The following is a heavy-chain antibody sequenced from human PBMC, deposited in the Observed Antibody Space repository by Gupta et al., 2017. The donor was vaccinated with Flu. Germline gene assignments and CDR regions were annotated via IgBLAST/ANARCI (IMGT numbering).Heavy chain of an antibody. CDR2: IKSKTDGGTT. CDR1: GFTFSNAW. V-gene: IGHV3-15*01. Sequence: EVQLVESGGGLVKPGGSLRLSCAASGFTFSNAWMSWVRQAPGKGLEWVGRIKSKTDGGTTDYAAPVKGRFTISRDDSKNTLYLQMNSLKTEDTAVYYCTTEPPRLSSSWERGGEYYFDYWGQGTLVTVSS. J-gene: IGHJ4*02. CDR3: TTEPPRLSSSWERGGEYYFDY. D-gene: IGHD6-13*01.